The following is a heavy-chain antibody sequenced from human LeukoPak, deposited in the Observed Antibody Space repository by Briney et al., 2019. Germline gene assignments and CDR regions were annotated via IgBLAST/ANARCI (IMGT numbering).Heavy chain of an antibody. CDR3: ARAQRYSSSWYKAALGY. V-gene: IGHV1-8*02. CDR2: MNPNSGNT. Sequence: ASVKVSCKASGYTFTGYYMHWVRQAPGQGLEWMGWMNPNSGNTGYAQKFQGRVTMTRNTSISTAYMELSSLRSEDTAVYYCARAQRYSSSWYKAALGYWGQGTLVTVSS. CDR1: GYTFTGYY. D-gene: IGHD6-13*01. J-gene: IGHJ4*02.